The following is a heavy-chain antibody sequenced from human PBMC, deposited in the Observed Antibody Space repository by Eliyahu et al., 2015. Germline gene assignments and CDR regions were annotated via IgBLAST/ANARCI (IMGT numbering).Heavy chain of an antibody. CDR3: ARQEMATEYQANQMGDIFAFDI. CDR1: GXXISSYX. D-gene: IGHD5-24*01. CDR2: IYYSGST. J-gene: IGHJ3*02. Sequence: QVQLQESGPGLVKPSETLSLTCTVSGXXISSYXXXWTRQPPGKGLEWIGYIYYSGSTNYNPSLKSRVTISVDTSKNQFSLKLSSVTAADTAVYYCARQEMATEYQANQMGDIFAFDIWGQGTMVTVSS. V-gene: IGHV4-59*08.